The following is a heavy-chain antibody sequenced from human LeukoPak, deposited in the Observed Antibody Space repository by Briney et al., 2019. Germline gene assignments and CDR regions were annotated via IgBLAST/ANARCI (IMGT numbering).Heavy chain of an antibody. CDR2: IYYSGRT. V-gene: IGHV4-39*07. Sequence: SETLSLTCTVSGGSISSSTYYWGWIRQPPGKGLEWIGSIYYSGRTYYNPSFKSRVTISIDTSKNQFSLKVSSVTAADTAVYYCARVGYSGYDNRGSFDYWGQGTLVTVSS. CDR1: GGSISSSTYY. D-gene: IGHD5-12*01. J-gene: IGHJ4*02. CDR3: ARVGYSGYDNRGSFDY.